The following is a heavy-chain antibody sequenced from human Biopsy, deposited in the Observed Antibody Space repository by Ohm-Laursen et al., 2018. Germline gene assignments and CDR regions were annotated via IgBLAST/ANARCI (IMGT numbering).Heavy chain of an antibody. V-gene: IGHV1-2*02. Sequence: ASVKVPCKPSGYTFTDYYIHWVRQAPGQGPEWMGWINPKSGGTKYAQKFQGRVTMTRDTSIDTVHMELSRLTSDDTALYYCAKDCGLGGDRDYWGQGTLVTVSS. J-gene: IGHJ4*02. D-gene: IGHD2-21*01. CDR3: AKDCGLGGDRDY. CDR1: GYTFTDYY. CDR2: INPKSGGT.